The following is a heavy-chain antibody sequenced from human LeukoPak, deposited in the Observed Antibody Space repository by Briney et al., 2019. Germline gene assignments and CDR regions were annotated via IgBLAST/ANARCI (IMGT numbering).Heavy chain of an antibody. V-gene: IGHV3-7*01. J-gene: IGHJ3*02. Sequence: QPGGSLRLSCAASGFTFTTYWMSWVRQAPGKGLEWVAYINQDGSEKYYVDSVKGRFTISRDNGKNSLYLQMNSLGAEDTAVYYCARDGYGDPDDAFDIWGQGTMVTVSS. CDR2: INQDGSEK. D-gene: IGHD4-17*01. CDR3: ARDGYGDPDDAFDI. CDR1: GFTFTTYW.